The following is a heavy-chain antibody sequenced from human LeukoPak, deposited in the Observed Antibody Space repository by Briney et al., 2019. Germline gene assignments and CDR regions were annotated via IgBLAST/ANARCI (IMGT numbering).Heavy chain of an antibody. CDR2: ISWNSGSI. V-gene: IGHV3-9*01. CDR3: AKETTVADNYYYYYMDV. CDR1: GFTFDDYA. J-gene: IGHJ6*03. D-gene: IGHD4-23*01. Sequence: GGSLRLSCAASGFTFDDYAMHWVRQAPGKGLEWVSGISWNSGSIGYADSVKGRFTISRDNDKNSLYLQMNSLRAGDTALYYCAKETTVADNYYYYYMDVWGKGTTVTVSS.